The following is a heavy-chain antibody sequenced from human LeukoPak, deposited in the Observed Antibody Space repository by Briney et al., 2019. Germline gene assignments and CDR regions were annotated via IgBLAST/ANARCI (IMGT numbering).Heavy chain of an antibody. D-gene: IGHD3-10*01. J-gene: IGHJ6*03. CDR2: ISAYNGNT. CDR3: ARFAFRGYYYYYMDV. Sequence: ASVKVSCKASGGSFNTNAISWVRQAPGQGLEWMGWISAYNGNTNYAQKLQGRVTMTTDTSTSTAYMELRSLRSDDTAVYYCARFAFRGYYYYYMDVWGKGTTVTVSS. V-gene: IGHV1-18*01. CDR1: GGSFNTNA.